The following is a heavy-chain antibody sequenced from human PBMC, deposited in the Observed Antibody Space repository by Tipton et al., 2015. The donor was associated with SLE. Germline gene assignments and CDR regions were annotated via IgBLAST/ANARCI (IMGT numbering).Heavy chain of an antibody. CDR3: ARGRYCGGGSCFDWFFDL. V-gene: IGHV4-59*01. D-gene: IGHD2-15*01. CDR2: IYHSGST. Sequence: TLSLTCTVSGGSISGYSWSWVRQPPGKGLEWIGYIYHSGSTNYNPSLKSRVTMSVGTSENQFSLKLTSVTAADTAVYYCARGRYCGGGSCFDWFFDLWGRGTLVTVSS. J-gene: IGHJ2*01. CDR1: GGSISGYS.